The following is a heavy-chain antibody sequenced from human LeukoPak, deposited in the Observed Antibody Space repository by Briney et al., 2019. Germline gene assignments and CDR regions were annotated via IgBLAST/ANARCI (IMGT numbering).Heavy chain of an antibody. Sequence: GASVKVSCKASGYTFTSYGISGVRQAPGQGLEWMGWISAYNGNTNYAQKLQGRVTMTTDTSTSTAYMELRSLRSDDTAVYYCARTDYYGSGPDWFDPWGQGTLVTVSS. J-gene: IGHJ5*02. D-gene: IGHD3-10*01. CDR2: ISAYNGNT. CDR3: ARTDYYGSGPDWFDP. CDR1: GYTFTSYG. V-gene: IGHV1-18*04.